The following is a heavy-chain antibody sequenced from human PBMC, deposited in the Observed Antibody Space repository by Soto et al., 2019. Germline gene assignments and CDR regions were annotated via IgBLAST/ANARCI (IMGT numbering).Heavy chain of an antibody. V-gene: IGHV4-34*01. J-gene: IGHJ6*02. CDR3: ARSWYATHYYYYYYGMDV. CDR1: GGSFSGYY. CDR2: INHSGST. D-gene: IGHD2-8*01. Sequence: SETLSLTCAVYGGSFSGYYWSWIRQPPGKGLEWIGEINHSGSTNHNPSLKSRVTISVDTSKNQFSLKLSSVTAADTAVYYCARSWYATHYYYYYYGMDVWGQGTTVTVYS.